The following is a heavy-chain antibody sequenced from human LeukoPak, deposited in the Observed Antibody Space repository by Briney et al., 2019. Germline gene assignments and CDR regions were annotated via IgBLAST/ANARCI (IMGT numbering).Heavy chain of an antibody. CDR2: IYYSGST. CDR1: GGSISSSSFY. Sequence: SETLSPTCTVSGGSISSSSFYWGWIRQPPGKGLEWIGSIYYSGSTYYNPSLKSRVTISVDTSKNQFSLKLSSVTAADTAVYYCARHSGPYSSSWFDYWGQGTLVAVSS. D-gene: IGHD6-13*01. CDR3: ARHSGPYSSSWFDY. V-gene: IGHV4-39*01. J-gene: IGHJ5*01.